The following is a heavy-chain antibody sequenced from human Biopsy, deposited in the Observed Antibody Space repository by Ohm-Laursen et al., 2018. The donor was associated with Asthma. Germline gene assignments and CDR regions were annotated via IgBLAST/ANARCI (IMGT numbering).Heavy chain of an antibody. J-gene: IGHJ5*02. V-gene: IGHV1-69*13. CDR2: ILPILGTS. CDR1: GGTFSTFT. CDR3: ARVLTTEEGDTWFDP. Sequence: SVKVSCKASGGTFSTFTITWVRQAPGQALEWMGGILPILGTSNYAQKFQGRVTITADESTRTAYMELSSLRSEDTAVYYCARVLTTEEGDTWFDPWGQGTLVTVSS. D-gene: IGHD4-11*01.